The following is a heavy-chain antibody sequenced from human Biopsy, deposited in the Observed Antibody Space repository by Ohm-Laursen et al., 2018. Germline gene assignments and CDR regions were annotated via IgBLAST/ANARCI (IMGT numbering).Heavy chain of an antibody. J-gene: IGHJ4*02. Sequence: SQTLSLTCPVSGDSISSDYYWTWIRQFPGEGLEWIAYMHHSGPTYTYYNPSLKSRVAISVEVSKNQFSLKVSSVTAADTAVYFCTRKPNSLYYFDHWGQGTLVTVSS. CDR1: GDSISSDYY. V-gene: IGHV4-31*03. D-gene: IGHD1-14*01. CDR2: MHHSGPT. CDR3: TRKPNSLYYFDH.